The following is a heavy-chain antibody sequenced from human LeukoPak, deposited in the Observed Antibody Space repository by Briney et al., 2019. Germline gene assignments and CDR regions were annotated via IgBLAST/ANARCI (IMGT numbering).Heavy chain of an antibody. V-gene: IGHV4-39*07. CDR2: IYYSGST. CDR1: GGSISSSSYF. CDR3: ARGVSARFDP. Sequence: SETLSLTCTVSGGSISSSSYFWGWIRQPPGKGLEWIGSIYYSGSTYYNPSLKSRVTISVDTSKNQFSLKLSSVTAADTAVYYCARGVSARFDPWAREPWSPSPQ. J-gene: IGHJ5*02.